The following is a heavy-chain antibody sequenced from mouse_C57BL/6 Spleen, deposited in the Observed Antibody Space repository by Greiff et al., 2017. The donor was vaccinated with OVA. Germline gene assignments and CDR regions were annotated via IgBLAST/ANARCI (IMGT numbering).Heavy chain of an antibody. D-gene: IGHD1-1*01. Sequence: VQLQQSGAELVRPGASVTLSCKASGYTFTDYEMHWVKQTPVHGLEWIGAIDPDTGGTAYNQKFKGKAILTADKSSSTAYMELRSLTSEDSAVYYWTRARITTVVARFDDWGKGTTLTVSS. CDR3: TRARITTVVARFDD. J-gene: IGHJ2*01. CDR2: IDPDTGGT. V-gene: IGHV1-15*01. CDR1: GYTFTDYE.